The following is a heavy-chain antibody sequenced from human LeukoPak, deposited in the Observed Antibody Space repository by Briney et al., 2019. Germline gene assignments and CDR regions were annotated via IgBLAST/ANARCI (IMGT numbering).Heavy chain of an antibody. CDR3: ATGLRYFDLDY. CDR2: INPSGGST. J-gene: IGHJ4*02. V-gene: IGHV1-46*01. D-gene: IGHD3-9*01. Sequence: ASVKVSCKASGYTFTSYYMHWVRQAPGHGLEWMGIINPSGGSTSYAQKFQGRVTMTRDMSTSTVYMELSSLRSEDTAVYYCATGLRYFDLDYWGQGTLVTVSS. CDR1: GYTFTSYY.